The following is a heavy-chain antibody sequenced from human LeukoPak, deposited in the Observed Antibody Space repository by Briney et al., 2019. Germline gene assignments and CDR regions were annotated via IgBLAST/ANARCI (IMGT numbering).Heavy chain of an antibody. Sequence: PSQTLSLTCTVSGGSISSGDYYWSWIRQPPGKGLEWIGYIYYSGSTYYNPSPKSRVTISVDTSKNQFSLKLSSVTAADTAVYYCARVGYDIVVVPAAILYYYYYYMDVWGKGTTVTVSS. J-gene: IGHJ6*03. CDR1: GGSISSGDYY. D-gene: IGHD2-2*01. V-gene: IGHV4-30-4*08. CDR3: ARVGYDIVVVPAAILYYYYYYMDV. CDR2: IYYSGST.